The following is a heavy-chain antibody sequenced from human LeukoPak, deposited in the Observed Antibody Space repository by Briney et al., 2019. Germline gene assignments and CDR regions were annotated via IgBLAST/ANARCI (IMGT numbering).Heavy chain of an antibody. Sequence: RPSETLSLTCTVSGGSISSYYWSWIRQPPGKGLEWIGYIYTSGSTNYNPSLKSRVTISVDKSKNQFSLKLSSVTAADTAVYYCARQRRGGYSRPSNNYFDYWGQGTLVTVSS. CDR2: IYTSGST. J-gene: IGHJ4*02. CDR1: GGSISSYY. CDR3: ARQRRGGYSRPSNNYFDY. D-gene: IGHD6-13*01. V-gene: IGHV4-4*09.